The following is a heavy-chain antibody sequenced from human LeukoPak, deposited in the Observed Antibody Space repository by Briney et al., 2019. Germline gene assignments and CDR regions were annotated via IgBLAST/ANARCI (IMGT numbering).Heavy chain of an antibody. CDR3: ARDFELSL. Sequence: GRSLRLSCAASGFTFSSYGMHWVRQAPGKGLEWVALIWYDGSSKHYADSVRGRFTISRDNSKNTLYLQMNSLRAEDTAVYYCARDFELSLWGQGTLASVSS. CDR2: IWYDGSSK. V-gene: IGHV3-33*01. J-gene: IGHJ4*02. CDR1: GFTFSSYG. D-gene: IGHD3-16*02.